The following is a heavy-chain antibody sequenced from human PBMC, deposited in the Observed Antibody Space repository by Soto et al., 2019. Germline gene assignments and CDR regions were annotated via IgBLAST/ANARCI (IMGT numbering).Heavy chain of an antibody. Sequence: EVQLVESGGGLVQPGGSLRLSCAASGFTFSSYWMSWVRQAPGKGLEWVANIKQDGSEKYNVDFVKGRFTISRDNAKNSLYLQMNGLRVEDTAVYYCARAYGSGSLSGYWGQGTLVTVSS. CDR2: IKQDGSEK. D-gene: IGHD3-10*01. V-gene: IGHV3-7*01. J-gene: IGHJ4*02. CDR1: GFTFSSYW. CDR3: ARAYGSGSLSGY.